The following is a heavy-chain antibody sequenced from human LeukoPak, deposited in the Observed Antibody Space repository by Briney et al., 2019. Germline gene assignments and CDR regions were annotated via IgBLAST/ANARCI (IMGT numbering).Heavy chain of an antibody. CDR2: IYYSGST. J-gene: IGHJ4*02. V-gene: IGHV4-39*01. CDR3: ARLPGISVTGKAIDC. Sequence: SETLSLTCTVSGGSISSSNYYWGWSRQPPGKGLGWIGSIYYSGSTYYNPSLKSRVTISVDTSKNQFTLKLSSVTAADTAVYYCARLPGISVTGKAIDCWGQGTLVTVSS. D-gene: IGHD6-19*01. CDR1: GGSISSSNYY.